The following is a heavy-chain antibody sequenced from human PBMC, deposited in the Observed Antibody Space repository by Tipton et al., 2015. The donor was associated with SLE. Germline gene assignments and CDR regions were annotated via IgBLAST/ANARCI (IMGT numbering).Heavy chain of an antibody. Sequence: SLRLSCSASGFTFSDYWMTWVRQAPGKGLEWVANINQDGSNKYYADSVKGRFTISRDNSKNTLYVQMNSLRAEDTAVYYCARDLVGPTGYGMDVWGQGTTVTVSS. D-gene: IGHD1-26*01. CDR2: INQDGSNK. V-gene: IGHV3-7*01. CDR1: GFTFSDYW. CDR3: ARDLVGPTGYGMDV. J-gene: IGHJ6*02.